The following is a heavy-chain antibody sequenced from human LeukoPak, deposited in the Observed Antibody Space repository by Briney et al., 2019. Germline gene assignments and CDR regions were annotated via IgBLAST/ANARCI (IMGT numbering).Heavy chain of an antibody. V-gene: IGHV4-34*01. CDR1: GGSFSGYY. CDR2: INHSGST. Sequence: SETLSLTCAVYGGSFSGYYWSWIRQPPGKGLEWIGEINHSGSTNYNTSLKSRVTISVDTSKNQFSLKLSSVTAADTAVYYCARGGDIVVVPAAIWGQGTLVTVSS. D-gene: IGHD2-2*01. CDR3: ARGGDIVVVPAAI. J-gene: IGHJ4*02.